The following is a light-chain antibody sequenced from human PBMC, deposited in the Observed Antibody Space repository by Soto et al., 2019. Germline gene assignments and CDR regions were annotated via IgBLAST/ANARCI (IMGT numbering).Light chain of an antibody. J-gene: IGLJ3*02. CDR1: SGSIASNY. Sequence: NFMLTQPHSVSESPGKTVIISCTRSSGSIASNYVQWYQQRPGSSPTTVIYEDNQRPSGVPDRFSGSFDSSSNSASLTISGLETEDEADYYCPSYDATNQVFGGGTKVTVL. V-gene: IGLV6-57*01. CDR2: EDN. CDR3: PSYDATNQV.